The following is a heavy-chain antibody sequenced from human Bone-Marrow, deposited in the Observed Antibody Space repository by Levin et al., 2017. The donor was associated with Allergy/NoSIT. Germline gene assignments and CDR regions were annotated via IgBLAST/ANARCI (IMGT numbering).Heavy chain of an antibody. J-gene: IGHJ5*02. D-gene: IGHD1-26*01. V-gene: IGHV1-46*01. CDR3: ARGEVRFDP. Sequence: WASVKVSCKASGYTFTNYFMQWLRQAPGQGLEWMGLINPSGGSTVYAPKFLGRVTMTRDTSTSTVFLEVSGLRSEDTAVYYCARGEVRFDPWGQGTLVTVSS. CDR1: GYTFTNYF. CDR2: INPSGGST.